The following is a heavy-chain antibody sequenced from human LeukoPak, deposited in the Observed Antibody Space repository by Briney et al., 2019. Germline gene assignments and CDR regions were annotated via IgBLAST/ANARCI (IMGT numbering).Heavy chain of an antibody. CDR1: GYTFTGYY. Sequence: ASVKVSCKASGYTFTGYYMHWVRQAPGQGLEWMGWISAYNGNTNYAQKLQGRVTMTTDTSTSTAYMELRSLRSDDTAVYYCARRYYDSSGYYSYYYYYMDVWGKGTTVTVSS. CDR3: ARRYYDSSGYYSYYYYYMDV. CDR2: ISAYNGNT. J-gene: IGHJ6*03. D-gene: IGHD3-22*01. V-gene: IGHV1-18*04.